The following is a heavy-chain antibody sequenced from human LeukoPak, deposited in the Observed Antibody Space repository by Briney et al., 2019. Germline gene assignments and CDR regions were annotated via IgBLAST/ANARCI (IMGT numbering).Heavy chain of an antibody. CDR2: IRYDGSNK. CDR1: GFTFSSYG. Sequence: PGGSLRLSCAASGFTFSSYGMHWVRQPPRKGLGWVAFIRYDGSNKYYADSVKGRFTISRDNSRDTLHLQMNSLRAEDTAVYYCAKDNYDYGDYDGGDYWGQGTLVTVSS. J-gene: IGHJ4*02. D-gene: IGHD4-17*01. CDR3: AKDNYDYGDYDGGDY. V-gene: IGHV3-30*02.